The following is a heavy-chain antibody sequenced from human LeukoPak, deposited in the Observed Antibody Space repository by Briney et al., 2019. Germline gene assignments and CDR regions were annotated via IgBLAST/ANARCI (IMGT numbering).Heavy chain of an antibody. V-gene: IGHV3-23*01. CDR2: ISGSGGNT. Sequence: PGGSLRLSCAASGFTFSSYAMSWVRQAPGKGLEWVSAISGSGGNTYYADSVKGRFTISRDNSKNTLYLQMNSLRAEDTAVYYCAKCFCDSSGYYYFDYWGQGTPVTVSS. D-gene: IGHD3-22*01. CDR1: GFTFSSYA. CDR3: AKCFCDSSGYYYFDY. J-gene: IGHJ4*02.